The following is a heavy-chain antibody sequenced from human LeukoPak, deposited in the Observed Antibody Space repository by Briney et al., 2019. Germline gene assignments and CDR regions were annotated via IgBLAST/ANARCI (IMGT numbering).Heavy chain of an antibody. V-gene: IGHV3-23*01. CDR1: GFTFSSYA. CDR3: AKDENYWNYLLYYFDY. D-gene: IGHD1-7*01. J-gene: IGHJ4*02. Sequence: PGGSLRLSCAASGFTFSSYAMSWVRQAPGKGLEWVSAISGSGGSTYYADSVKGRFTISRDNSKNTLYLQMNSLRAEDTAVYYCAKDENYWNYLLYYFDYWGQGTLVTVSS. CDR2: ISGSGGST.